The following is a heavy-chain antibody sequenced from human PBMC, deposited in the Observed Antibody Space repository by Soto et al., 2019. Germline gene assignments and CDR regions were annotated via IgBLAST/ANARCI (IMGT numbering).Heavy chain of an antibody. Sequence: VASVKVSCKASGGTFSSYAISWVRQAPGQGLEWMGGIIPIFGTANYAQKFQGRVTITADKSTGTAYMELSSLRSEDTAVYYCARWVGRYCSGGSCYYYYGMDVWGQGTTVTVSS. J-gene: IGHJ6*02. CDR2: IIPIFGTA. D-gene: IGHD2-15*01. CDR3: ARWVGRYCSGGSCYYYYGMDV. CDR1: GGTFSSYA. V-gene: IGHV1-69*06.